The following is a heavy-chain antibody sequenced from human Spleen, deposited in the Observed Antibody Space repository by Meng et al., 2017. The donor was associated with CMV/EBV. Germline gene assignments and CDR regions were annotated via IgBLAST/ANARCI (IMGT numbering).Heavy chain of an antibody. CDR2: ISGSSSNI. J-gene: IGHJ4*02. CDR3: ARKLRAPLDN. Sequence: GESLKISCAASGFTFSDYYMSWVRQAPGKGLEWVSSISGSSSNIYYADSVKGRFTISRDNAKNSLYLQMNSLRAEDTAVYYCARKLRAPLDNWGQGTLVTVSS. CDR1: GFTFSDYY. D-gene: IGHD5-24*01. V-gene: IGHV3-69-1*01.